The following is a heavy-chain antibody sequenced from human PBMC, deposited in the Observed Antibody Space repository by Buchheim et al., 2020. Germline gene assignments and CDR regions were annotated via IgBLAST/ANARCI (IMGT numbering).Heavy chain of an antibody. J-gene: IGHJ5*02. CDR2: IYYSGST. V-gene: IGHV4-39*01. D-gene: IGHD4-17*01. CDR3: AKVEYGDYVFPRSPTSETEDNWFDP. CDR1: GGSISSSSYY. Sequence: QLQLQESGPGLVKPSETLSLTCTVSGGSISSSSYYWGWIRQPPGKGLEWIGSIYYSGSTYYNPSLKSRVTISVDTSKNQFSLKLSSVTAADTAVYYCAKVEYGDYVFPRSPTSETEDNWFDPWGQGTL.